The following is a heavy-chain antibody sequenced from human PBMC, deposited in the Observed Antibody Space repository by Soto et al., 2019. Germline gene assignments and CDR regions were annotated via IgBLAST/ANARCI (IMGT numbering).Heavy chain of an antibody. V-gene: IGHV1-69*13. J-gene: IGHJ5*02. Sequence: ASVKVSCKASGGTFSSYAISWVRQAPGQGLEWMGGIIPIFGTANYAQKFQGRVTITADESTSTAYMELSSLRSEDTAVYYCARDSSSPGNWFDPWGQGTLVTVSS. D-gene: IGHD6-13*01. CDR3: ARDSSSPGNWFDP. CDR1: GGTFSSYA. CDR2: IIPIFGTA.